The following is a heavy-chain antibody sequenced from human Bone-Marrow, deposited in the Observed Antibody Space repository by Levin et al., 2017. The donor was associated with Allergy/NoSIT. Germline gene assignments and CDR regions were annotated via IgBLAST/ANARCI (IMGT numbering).Heavy chain of an antibody. CDR1: GGSFSGYY. D-gene: IGHD3-10*01. V-gene: IGHV4-34*01. J-gene: IGHJ5*02. CDR2: INHSGST. Sequence: TSETLSLTCAVYGGSFSGYYWSWIRQPPGKGLEWIGEINHSGSTTYNPSPKSRVTISVDTSTNQFSLQLSSVTAADTAVYYCARGLVLLGFGEPPLSGYTNNWFDPWGQGTLVTVSA. CDR3: ARGLVLLGFGEPPLSGYTNNWFDP.